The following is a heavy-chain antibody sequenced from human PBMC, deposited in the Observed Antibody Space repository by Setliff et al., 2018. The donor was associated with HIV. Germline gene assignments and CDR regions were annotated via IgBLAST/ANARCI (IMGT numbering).Heavy chain of an antibody. Sequence: GGSLRLSCAASGFTFSNYSMNWVRQAPGKGLEWVSSITSSSSYIYYADSVKGRFTISRDNAKNSLYLQMNSLRAEDTAVYYCARDCSSGSCYAFDHWGQGILVTVSS. J-gene: IGHJ4*02. D-gene: IGHD2-15*01. CDR2: ITSSSSYI. V-gene: IGHV3-21*01. CDR3: ARDCSSGSCYAFDH. CDR1: GFTFSNYS.